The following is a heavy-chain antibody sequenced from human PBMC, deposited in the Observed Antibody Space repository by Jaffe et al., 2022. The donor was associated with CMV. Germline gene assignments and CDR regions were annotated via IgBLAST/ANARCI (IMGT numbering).Heavy chain of an antibody. J-gene: IGHJ4*02. D-gene: IGHD5-18*01. CDR3: ARDGNSYGWAYFDY. CDR2: IYYSGST. V-gene: IGHV4-59*01. CDR1: GGSISSYY. Sequence: QVQLQESGPGLVKPSETLSLTCTVSGGSISSYYWSWIRQPPGKGLEWIGYIYYSGSTNYNPSLKSRVTISVDTSKNQFSLKLSSVTAADTAVYYCARDGNSYGWAYFDYWGQGTLVTVSS.